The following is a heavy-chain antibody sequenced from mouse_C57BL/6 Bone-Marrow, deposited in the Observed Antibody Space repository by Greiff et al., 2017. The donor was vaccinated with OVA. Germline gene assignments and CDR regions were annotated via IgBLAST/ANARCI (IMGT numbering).Heavy chain of an antibody. CDR3: TRGYSNYYAMDY. CDR1: GYTFTDYE. Sequence: LVESGAELVRPGASVTLSCKASGYTFTDYEMHWVKQTPVHGLEWIGALDPETGGTAYNQTFKGKAILTAAKSSSPAYMELRSLTSEDSAVYDCTRGYSNYYAMDYWCQGTSVTVSS. V-gene: IGHV1-15*01. CDR2: LDPETGGT. J-gene: IGHJ4*01. D-gene: IGHD2-5*01.